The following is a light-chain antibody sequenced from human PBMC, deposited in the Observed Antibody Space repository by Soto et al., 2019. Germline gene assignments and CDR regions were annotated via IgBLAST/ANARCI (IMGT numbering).Light chain of an antibody. J-gene: IGLJ1*01. V-gene: IGLV2-11*01. CDR1: SSDVGGYNY. CDR3: CSYAGSYTLYV. Sequence: QSVLTQPRSVSGSPGQSVTISCTGTSSDVGGYNYVSWYQQHPGKAPKLIIYDVSKRPSGVPDRFSGSKSGNTASLTISGLQAEDEADSYCCSYAGSYTLYVFGTGTKVTVL. CDR2: DVS.